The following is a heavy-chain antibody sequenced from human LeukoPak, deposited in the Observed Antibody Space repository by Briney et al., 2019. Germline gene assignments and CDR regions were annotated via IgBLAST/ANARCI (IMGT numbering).Heavy chain of an antibody. D-gene: IGHD2-2*01. CDR3: ARGLTYQLLHYYYMDV. CDR2: IHHSGST. Sequence: EPSETLSLTCIVSGYSLSSGYYWGWIRQPPGKGLEWIGNIHHSGSTYYNPSLKSRVTISVDTSKNQFSLKLSSVTAADTAVYYCARGLTYQLLHYYYMDVWGKGTTVTVSS. CDR1: GYSLSSGYY. J-gene: IGHJ6*03. V-gene: IGHV4-38-2*02.